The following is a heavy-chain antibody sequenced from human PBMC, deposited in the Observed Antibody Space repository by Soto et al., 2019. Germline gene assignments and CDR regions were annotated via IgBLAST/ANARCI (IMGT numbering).Heavy chain of an antibody. J-gene: IGHJ6*02. CDR2: IYSGGSR. CDR1: GLTVDSNY. D-gene: IGHD3-10*01. Sequence: GSRRRPCALSGLTVDSNYMRCVPQAPGEGMEWVSVIYSGGSRFYADSVNGRFTISRDSSKNTLYLQMNSLRAEDTAVYYCTRGPYGTGGDYYYGMDVWGQRT. CDR3: TRGPYGTGGDYYYGMDV. V-gene: IGHV3-53*05.